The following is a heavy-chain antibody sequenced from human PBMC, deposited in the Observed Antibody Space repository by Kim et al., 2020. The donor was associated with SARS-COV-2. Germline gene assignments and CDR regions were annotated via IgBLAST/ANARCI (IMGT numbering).Heavy chain of an antibody. CDR1: GGTFSSYA. J-gene: IGHJ4*02. CDR2: IVPIFGTT. D-gene: IGHD6-6*01. Sequence: SVKVSCKASGGTFSSYAISWVRQAPGQGLEWMGGIVPIFGTTNYAQKFQGRVTITADESTSTAYMELSSLRSEDTAVYYCARVSSSSVFGFDYWGQGTLVTVSS. CDR3: ARVSSSSVFGFDY. V-gene: IGHV1-69*13.